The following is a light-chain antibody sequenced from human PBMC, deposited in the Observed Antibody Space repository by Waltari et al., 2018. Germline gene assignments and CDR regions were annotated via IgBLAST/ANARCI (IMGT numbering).Light chain of an antibody. Sequence: DIQMTQSPSSLSASVGDRVTITCRASHGISNLLAWYQQKPGKVPKLLIYGASILQSGVPARFSGSGSGTDFTLTISSLQPEDVATYYCQRYQSAPYTFGQGTKLEIK. J-gene: IGKJ2*01. V-gene: IGKV1-27*01. CDR3: QRYQSAPYT. CDR2: GAS. CDR1: HGISNL.